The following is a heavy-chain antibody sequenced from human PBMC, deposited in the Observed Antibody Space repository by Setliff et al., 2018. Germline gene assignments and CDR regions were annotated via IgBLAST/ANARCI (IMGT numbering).Heavy chain of an antibody. CDR2: IHYSGST. D-gene: IGHD1-26*01. CDR1: GGSISSSSYY. Sequence: PSETLSLTCTVSGGSISSSSYYWGWIRQPPGKGLEWIGSIHYSGSTYYNPSLKSRVTISIDTSKNQFSLKLSSVTAADTAVYYCARGGDSGSYFLANQDAFDIWGQGTMVTVSS. J-gene: IGHJ3*02. V-gene: IGHV4-39*07. CDR3: ARGGDSGSYFLANQDAFDI.